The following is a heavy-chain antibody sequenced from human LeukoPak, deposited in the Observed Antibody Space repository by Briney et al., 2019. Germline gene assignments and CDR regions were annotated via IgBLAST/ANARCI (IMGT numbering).Heavy chain of an antibody. J-gene: IGHJ6*02. Sequence: PGGSLRLSCAASGVTFNNHGMGWVRQAPGKGLEWVAVISYDGRDKYYADSVKGRFTISRDNSKNTLYLQMNSLRPDDTAVYYCAKAVAAAVSSAMDAWGHGTTVIVSS. CDR2: ISYDGRDK. V-gene: IGHV3-30*18. CDR1: GVTFNNHG. CDR3: AKAVAAAVSSAMDA. D-gene: IGHD6-13*01.